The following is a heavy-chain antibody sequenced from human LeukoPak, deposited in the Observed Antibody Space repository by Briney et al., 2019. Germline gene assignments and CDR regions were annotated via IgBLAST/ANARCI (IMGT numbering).Heavy chain of an antibody. CDR2: IYSGGST. CDR3: ARSNVDTAMAFGY. Sequence: SGGSLRLSCAASGFTVSSNYMSWVRQAPGKGLEWVSVIYSGGSTYYADSVKGRFTISRDNSKNTLYLQMNSLRAEDTAVYYCARSNVDTAMAFGYWGQGTLVTVSS. J-gene: IGHJ4*02. CDR1: GFTVSSNY. V-gene: IGHV3-53*01. D-gene: IGHD5-18*01.